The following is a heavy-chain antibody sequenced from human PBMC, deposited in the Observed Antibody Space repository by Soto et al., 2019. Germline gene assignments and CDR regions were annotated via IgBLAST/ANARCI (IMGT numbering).Heavy chain of an antibody. D-gene: IGHD6-13*01. CDR2: ISYDGSNK. CDR3: AKKRLEQLADNYYYYGMDV. J-gene: IGHJ6*02. Sequence: QVQLVESGGGVVQPGRSLRLSCAASGFTFSSYGMHWVRQAPGKGLEWVAVISYDGSNKYYADSVKGRFTISRDNSKNTLYLQMNSLRAEDTAVYYCAKKRLEQLADNYYYYGMDVWGQGTTVTVSS. CDR1: GFTFSSYG. V-gene: IGHV3-30*18.